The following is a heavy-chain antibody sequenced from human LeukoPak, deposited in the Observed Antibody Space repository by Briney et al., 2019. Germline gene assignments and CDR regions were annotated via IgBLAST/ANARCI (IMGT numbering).Heavy chain of an antibody. Sequence: PGGSLRLSCAASGFTFNNYALTWVRQTPGKGLECVSAISGDGVSPYYADSVRGRFTISRDNSKNTLYLQMNSLRVEDTAVYFCARGPGAFPYFFDCWGQGTLVTVSS. CDR3: ARGPGAFPYFFDC. J-gene: IGHJ4*02. V-gene: IGHV3-23*01. CDR2: ISGDGVSP. D-gene: IGHD4/OR15-4a*01. CDR1: GFTFNNYA.